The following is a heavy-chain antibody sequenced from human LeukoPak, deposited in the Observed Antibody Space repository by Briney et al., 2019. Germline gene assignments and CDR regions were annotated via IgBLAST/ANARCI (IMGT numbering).Heavy chain of an antibody. Sequence: GGSLRLSCAASGFTVSSRNYMSWVGQAPGKGLEWVSLIYTGGTTYYADSVKGRFTISRDHSKNTLYLQMNSLRAEDTAVYYCARDNKYHYTFGGVDYWGQGTLVTVSS. D-gene: IGHD3-16*01. CDR1: GFTVSSRNY. CDR2: IYTGGTT. J-gene: IGHJ4*02. V-gene: IGHV3-66*01. CDR3: ARDNKYHYTFGGVDY.